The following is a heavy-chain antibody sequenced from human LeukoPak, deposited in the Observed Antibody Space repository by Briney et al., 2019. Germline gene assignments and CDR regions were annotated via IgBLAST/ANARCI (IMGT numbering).Heavy chain of an antibody. V-gene: IGHV4-30-2*01. J-gene: IGHJ4*02. CDR3: ARGPTMIVVVFDY. CDR1: GGSISSGGYS. Sequence: SQTLSLTCAVSGGSISSGGYSWSWIRQPPGKGLEWIGEINHSGSTNYNPSLKSRVTISVDTSKNQFSLKLSSVTAADTAVYYCARGPTMIVVVFDYWGQGTLVTVSS. CDR2: INHSGST. D-gene: IGHD3-22*01.